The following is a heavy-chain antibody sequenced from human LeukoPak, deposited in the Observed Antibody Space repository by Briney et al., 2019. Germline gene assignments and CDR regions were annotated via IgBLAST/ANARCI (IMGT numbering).Heavy chain of an antibody. CDR1: GYTFTSYY. CDR2: INPSGGST. V-gene: IGHV1-46*01. CDR3: ARGLMMAVAGRGEFHY. Sequence: ASVKVSCKASGYTFTSYYMHWVRQAPGQGLEWMGIINPSGGSTSYAQKFQGRVTMTRDTSKNQFSLKLSSVTAADTAVYYCARGLMMAVAGRGEFHYWGQGTLVTVSS. J-gene: IGHJ4*02. D-gene: IGHD6-13*01.